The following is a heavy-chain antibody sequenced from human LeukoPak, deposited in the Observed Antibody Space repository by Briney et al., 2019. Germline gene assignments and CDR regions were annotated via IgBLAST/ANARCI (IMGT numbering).Heavy chain of an antibody. V-gene: IGHV1-8*02. D-gene: IGHD4/OR15-4a*01. Sequence: ASVKVSCKASGYSFTTYDINWVRQATGQGLEWMGWMNPNSGNTGYAQKFQGRVTMTRGTSISTAYMELSSLRSEDTAVYYCARGGAYYTSDYWGQGTLVTVSS. J-gene: IGHJ4*02. CDR3: ARGGAYYTSDY. CDR2: MNPNSGNT. CDR1: GYSFTTYD.